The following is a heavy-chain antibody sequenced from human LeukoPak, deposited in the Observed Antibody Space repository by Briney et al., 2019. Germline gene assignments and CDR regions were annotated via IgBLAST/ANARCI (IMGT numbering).Heavy chain of an antibody. Sequence: SETLSLTCAVYGGSFSGYYWSWIRQPPGKGLEWIGEINHSGSTNYNPSLKSRVTISVDTSKNQFSLKLSSVTAADTAVYYCARNPPSWLDNPGFDYWGQGTLVTVSS. CDR2: INHSGST. CDR1: GGSFSGYY. V-gene: IGHV4-34*01. D-gene: IGHD6-19*01. J-gene: IGHJ4*02. CDR3: ARNPPSWLDNPGFDY.